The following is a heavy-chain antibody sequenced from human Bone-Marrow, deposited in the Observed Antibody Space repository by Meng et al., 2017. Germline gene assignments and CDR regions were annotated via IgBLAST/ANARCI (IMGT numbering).Heavy chain of an antibody. Sequence: SGPTLVTPTQTLTLTRTCSGLTLTTSGVGVVWIRQPPGQALEWLALIYWNDDTRYSPSLKTRLTITKDTSKNQVVLTMTNMDPVDTATICYTLPPGSFCASWGQGTLVTVSS. CDR3: TLPPGSFCAS. D-gene: IGHD2-15*01. CDR1: GLTLTTSGVG. V-gene: IGHV2-5*01. J-gene: IGHJ5*02. CDR2: IYWNDDT.